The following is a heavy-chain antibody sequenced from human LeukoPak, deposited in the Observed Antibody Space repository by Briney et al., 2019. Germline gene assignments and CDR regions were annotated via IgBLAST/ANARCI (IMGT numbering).Heavy chain of an antibody. D-gene: IGHD6-19*01. CDR2: IEQDGSEK. Sequence: GGSLRLSCAASGFTFSRYWMSWVRQAPGKGLEWVANIEQDGSEKYYVDSVKGRFTISRDNAKNSLYLQMNSLRAEDTAVYYCTRRGSGWHFDYWGQGTLVTVSS. CDR1: GFTFSRYW. CDR3: TRRGSGWHFDY. V-gene: IGHV3-7*01. J-gene: IGHJ4*02.